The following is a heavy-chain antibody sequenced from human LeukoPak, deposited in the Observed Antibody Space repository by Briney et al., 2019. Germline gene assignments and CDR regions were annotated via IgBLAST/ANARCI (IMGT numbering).Heavy chain of an antibody. V-gene: IGHV3-23*01. CDR3: AKGRYSSKDAFDI. J-gene: IGHJ3*02. CDR1: GFTFSSYA. CDR2: ISGGGGST. Sequence: GGSLRLSCAASGFTFSSYAMTWVRQAPGKELEWVSAISGGGGSTYYADSVKGRFTISRDNSKNTLYLQMNSLRAEDTAVYYCAKGRYSSKDAFDIWGQGTMVTVSS. D-gene: IGHD6-19*01.